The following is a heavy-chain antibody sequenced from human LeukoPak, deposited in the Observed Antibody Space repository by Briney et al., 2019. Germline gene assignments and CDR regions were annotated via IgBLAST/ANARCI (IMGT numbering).Heavy chain of an antibody. CDR3: ARGGGYSYGTFFDY. J-gene: IGHJ4*02. V-gene: IGHV3-21*01. Sequence: KTGGSLRLSCAASGFNFRSYSMNWVRQAPGKGLEWVSSITSSRYIYDADSVKGRFIISRDNAKNSLYLQMDSLRAEDTAVYYCARGGGYSYGTFFDYWGQGSLVTVFS. CDR2: ITSSRYI. D-gene: IGHD5-18*01. CDR1: GFNFRSYS.